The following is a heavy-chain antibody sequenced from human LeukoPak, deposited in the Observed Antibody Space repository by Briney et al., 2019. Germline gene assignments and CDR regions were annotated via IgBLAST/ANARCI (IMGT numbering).Heavy chain of an antibody. D-gene: IGHD6-6*01. J-gene: IGHJ3*01. CDR1: GFTFSPYT. CDR3: ARDSSVCAFDV. Sequence: GGSLRLSCAASGFTFSPYTMHWFRQPPGKGLEWVSYINTGSTTIYYADSVKGRFTISKDNAKNSLYLRLNRLRAEDAAVYYCARDSSVCAFDVWGQGTMVTVSS. CDR2: INTGSTTI. V-gene: IGHV3-48*01.